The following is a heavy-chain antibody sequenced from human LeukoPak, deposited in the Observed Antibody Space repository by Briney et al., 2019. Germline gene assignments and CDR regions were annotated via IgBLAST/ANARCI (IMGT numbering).Heavy chain of an antibody. V-gene: IGHV3-15*01. CDR2: IKSKTDGGTT. Sequence: GGSLRLSCAASGFTFSNAWMSWVRQAPGKGLEWVGRIKSKTDGGTTDYAAPVKGRFTISRDDSKNTLYLQMNSLKTEDTAVYYCTTPRPYYYDSSGYQYYFDYWGQGTLVTVSS. J-gene: IGHJ4*02. CDR3: TTPRPYYYDSSGYQYYFDY. CDR1: GFTFSNAW. D-gene: IGHD3-22*01.